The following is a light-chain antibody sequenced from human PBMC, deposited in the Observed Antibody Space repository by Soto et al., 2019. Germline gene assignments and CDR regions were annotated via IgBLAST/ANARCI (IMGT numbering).Light chain of an antibody. V-gene: IGLV2-23*02. CDR1: GSDIGANNL. CDR2: EVT. CDR3: CSYAGSRTFT. Sequence: QSALTQPASVSGSPGQSITISCAGGGSDIGANNLVSWYQQHPGTVPRLLTFEVTKRPTGISSRFSGSKSGNTASLTISGLRPEDEADYHCCSYAGSRTFTFGGGTQLTVL. J-gene: IGLJ2*01.